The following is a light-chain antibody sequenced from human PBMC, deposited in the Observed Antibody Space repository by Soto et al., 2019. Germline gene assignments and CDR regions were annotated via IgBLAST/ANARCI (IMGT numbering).Light chain of an antibody. CDR3: CPYTGSSTLYV. Sequence: QSALTQPASVSGSLGQSITISCTGTSTDVGDYNYVSWYQHYPGKAPKLVIYDVNYRPSGVSIRFSGSKSGNTASLTISGLQAEDEADYYCCPYTGSSTLYVFGTGTKLTVL. CDR1: STDVGDYNY. CDR2: DVN. V-gene: IGLV2-14*03. J-gene: IGLJ1*01.